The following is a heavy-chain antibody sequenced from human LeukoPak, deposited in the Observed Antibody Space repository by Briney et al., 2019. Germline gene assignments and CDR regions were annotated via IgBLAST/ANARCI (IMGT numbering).Heavy chain of an antibody. CDR2: IKSKTDGGTT. D-gene: IGHD3-22*01. J-gene: IGHJ3*02. CDR1: GFTLSNAW. V-gene: IGHV3-15*01. CDR3: TTLYYYDSSGYYNDAFDI. Sequence: GGSLRLSCAASGFTLSNAWMSWVRQAPGKGLEWVGRIKSKTDGGTTDYAAPVKGRFTISRDDSRNTLYLQMNSLKTEDTAVYYCTTLYYYDSSGYYNDAFDIWGQGTMVTVSS.